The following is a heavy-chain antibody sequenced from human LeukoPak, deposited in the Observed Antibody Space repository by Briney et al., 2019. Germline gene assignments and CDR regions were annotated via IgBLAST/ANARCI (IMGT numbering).Heavy chain of an antibody. J-gene: IGHJ6*03. CDR2: INHSGST. D-gene: IGHD3-22*01. CDR3: ARLYYYDSSGYYRPYYYHYYMDV. V-gene: IGHV4-34*01. CDR1: GGSFSGYY. Sequence: KPSETLSLTCAVYGGSFSGYYWSWIRQPLGKGLEWIGEINHSGSTNYSPSLKSRVTISVDTSKNQFSLKLSSVTAADTAVYYCARLYYYDSSGYYRPYYYHYYMDVWGKGTTVTVSS.